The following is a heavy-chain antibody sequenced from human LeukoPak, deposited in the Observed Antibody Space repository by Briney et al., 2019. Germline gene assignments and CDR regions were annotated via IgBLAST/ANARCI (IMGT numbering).Heavy chain of an antibody. J-gene: IGHJ4*02. Sequence: SETLSLTCTVSGGSISSSSYYWGWIRQPPGKGLEWIGSIYYSGSTYYNPSLKSRVTMSVDTSKNQFSLKLSSVTAADTAVYYCARHANVITMIVVGTIDYWGQGTLVTVSS. D-gene: IGHD3-22*01. CDR2: IYYSGST. V-gene: IGHV4-39*01. CDR3: ARHANVITMIVVGTIDY. CDR1: GGSISSSSYY.